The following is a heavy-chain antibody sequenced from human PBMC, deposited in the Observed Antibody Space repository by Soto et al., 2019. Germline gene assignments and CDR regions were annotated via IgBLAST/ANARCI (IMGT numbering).Heavy chain of an antibody. CDR2: IKGDETTS. D-gene: IGHD3-22*01. J-gene: IGHJ4*02. Sequence: EVQVVESGGASVQPGGSLRLSCAASGFTFTSYWIHWVRQAPGKGLLWMSRIKGDETTSSYADSVKGRFTTSRDNAKNPVYLQMNSLRAEDTAVYYCVRGAFGSYDVDYWGQGTLVTGSS. CDR3: VRGAFGSYDVDY. CDR1: GFTFTSYW. V-gene: IGHV3-74*01.